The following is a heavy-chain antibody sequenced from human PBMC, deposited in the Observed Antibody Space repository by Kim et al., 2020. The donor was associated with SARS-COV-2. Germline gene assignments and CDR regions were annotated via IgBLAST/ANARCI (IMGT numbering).Heavy chain of an antibody. V-gene: IGHV7-4-1*02. CDR3: VSRTGDYSVGAFDI. D-gene: IGHD2-21*01. Sequence: ASVKVSCKASGYTFTNYAINWVRQAPGQGLEWMGWINTNTGNPTYAQGFTGRFVFSLDTSVSTAYLQISSLLPDDAAVYYCVSRTGDYSVGAFDICGQGT. J-gene: IGHJ3*02. CDR2: INTNTGNP. CDR1: GYTFTNYA.